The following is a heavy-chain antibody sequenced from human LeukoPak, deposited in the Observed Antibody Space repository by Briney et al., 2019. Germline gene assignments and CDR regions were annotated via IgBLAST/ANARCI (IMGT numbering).Heavy chain of an antibody. CDR1: GGPMRWYY. CDR2: IYVSGST. Sequence: SDTLSLMCSVWGGPMRWYYGLWMREPRGKTLVWIGYIYVSGSTTYNPSLKSRVTISVDRSKNQFSLKLSSVAAADTAVYYCARSYDTNFDYWGQGTLVTVSS. D-gene: IGHD3-3*01. CDR3: ARSYDTNFDY. V-gene: IGHV4-59*07. J-gene: IGHJ4*02.